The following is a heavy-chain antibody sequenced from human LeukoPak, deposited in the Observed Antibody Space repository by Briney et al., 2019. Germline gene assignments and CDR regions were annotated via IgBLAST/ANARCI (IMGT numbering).Heavy chain of an antibody. CDR3: ARRLTQYDCFDP. Sequence: SQTLSLTCAISGDSVSSNSVTWNWIRQSPSRGLEWLGRTYYRSTWYNDYAVSVRGRITVNPDTPKNQFSLHLNSVTPEDTAVYYCARRLTQYDCFDPWGQGILVTVSA. V-gene: IGHV6-1*01. J-gene: IGHJ5*02. CDR2: TYYRSTWYN. CDR1: GDSVSSNSVT. D-gene: IGHD2-2*01.